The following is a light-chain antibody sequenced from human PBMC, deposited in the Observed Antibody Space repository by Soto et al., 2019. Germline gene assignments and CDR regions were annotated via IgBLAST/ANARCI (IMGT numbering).Light chain of an antibody. CDR1: SSDIDSYRY. V-gene: IGLV2-14*01. J-gene: IGLJ1*01. CDR2: EFI. CDR3: SSYTATNTLV. Sequence: QSVLTQPASVSGSPAQSITISCTATSSDIDSYRYVSWYQHHPGKAPKLIIYEFINRPSGISNRFSGSNSGNTASLTISGLQAEDEADYYCSSYTATNTLVFGTGTKLTVL.